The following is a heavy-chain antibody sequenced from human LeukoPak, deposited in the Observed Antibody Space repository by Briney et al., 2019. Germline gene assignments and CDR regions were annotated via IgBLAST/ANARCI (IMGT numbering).Heavy chain of an antibody. CDR2: ISAYNGNT. J-gene: IGHJ2*01. Sequence: GASVKVSCKASGYTFTSYGISWVRQAPGQGLEWMGWISAYNGNTNYAQKLQGRVTMTTDTSTSTAYMELRSLRSDDTAVYYCARSKNMGPTPHWYFGLWGRGTLVTVSS. V-gene: IGHV1-18*01. D-gene: IGHD2/OR15-2a*01. CDR3: ARSKNMGPTPHWYFGL. CDR1: GYTFTSYG.